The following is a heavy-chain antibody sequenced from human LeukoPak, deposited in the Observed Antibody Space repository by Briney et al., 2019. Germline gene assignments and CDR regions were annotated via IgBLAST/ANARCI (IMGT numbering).Heavy chain of an antibody. CDR2: ISGSGGST. CDR1: GGSISSYY. CDR3: AKDLSGMGYNDAFDI. Sequence: ETLSLTCTVSGGSISSYYWSWVRQAPGKGLEWVSAISGSGGSTYYADSVKGRFTISRDNSKNTLYLQMNSLRAEDTAVYYCAKDLSGMGYNDAFDIWGQGTMVTVSS. D-gene: IGHD1-14*01. J-gene: IGHJ3*02. V-gene: IGHV3-23*01.